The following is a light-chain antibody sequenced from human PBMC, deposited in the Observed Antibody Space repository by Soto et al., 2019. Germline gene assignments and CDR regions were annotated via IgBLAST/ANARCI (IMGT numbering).Light chain of an antibody. CDR1: RSDIGSYNN. Sequence: QSALTQPASASGSPGQSITISCTGTRSDIGSYNNVAWYQKHPGKAPRVMIFGVTKRPSGISNRFFGSKSGSTASLTISGLQAEDDADYFCFSYAGSSIWVFGGGTQLTVL. CDR3: FSYAGSSIWV. V-gene: IGLV2-23*02. CDR2: GVT. J-gene: IGLJ3*02.